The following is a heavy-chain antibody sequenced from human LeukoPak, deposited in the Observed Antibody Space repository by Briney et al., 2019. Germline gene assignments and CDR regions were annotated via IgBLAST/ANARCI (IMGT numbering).Heavy chain of an antibody. J-gene: IGHJ4*02. Sequence: GGSLRLSCAPSGFIFSKYWMLWVRQAPGKGLESVSRINTDGTVTTYADSVKGRFTVSRDNADNTMFLQMNSVRDEDTAVYYCATKQWLAPPPDSWGQGTPVTVSS. V-gene: IGHV3-74*01. D-gene: IGHD6-19*01. CDR2: INTDGTVT. CDR3: ATKQWLAPPPDS. CDR1: GFIFSKYW.